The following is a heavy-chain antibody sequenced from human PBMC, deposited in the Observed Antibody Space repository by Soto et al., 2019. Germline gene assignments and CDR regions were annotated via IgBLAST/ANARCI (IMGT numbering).Heavy chain of an antibody. CDR1: GGSISGSSYY. J-gene: IGHJ6*02. D-gene: IGHD4-17*01. Sequence: SETLSLTCTVSGGSISGSSYYWDWIRQPPGKGLEWIGSIYYSGNRYYSPSLKSRVTMSVDTSKNQFSLKLSSVTATDTAVYYCARHLGDYGYEDYFGMDVWVLGTTVT. V-gene: IGHV4-39*01. CDR3: ARHLGDYGYEDYFGMDV. CDR2: IYYSGNR.